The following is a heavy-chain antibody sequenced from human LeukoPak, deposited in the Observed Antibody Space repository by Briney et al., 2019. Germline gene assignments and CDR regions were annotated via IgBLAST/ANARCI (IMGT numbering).Heavy chain of an antibody. CDR1: GGSISSGGYY. CDR3: ARDREGDSSGYPVPYFDY. CDR2: IYYSGST. D-gene: IGHD3-22*01. V-gene: IGHV4-31*03. Sequence: SETLSLTCTVSGGSISSGGYYWSWIRQHPGKGLEWIGYIYYSGSTYYNPSLKSRVTISVDTSKNQFSLKLSSVTAADTAVYYCARDREGDSSGYPVPYFDYWGQGTLVTVSS. J-gene: IGHJ4*02.